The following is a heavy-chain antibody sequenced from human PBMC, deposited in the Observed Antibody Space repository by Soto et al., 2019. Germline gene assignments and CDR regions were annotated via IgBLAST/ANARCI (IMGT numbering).Heavy chain of an antibody. CDR1: GGTFSSYA. J-gene: IGHJ6*02. V-gene: IGHV1-69*01. CDR3: ARGGPDYGDDDLYYDGMDV. D-gene: IGHD4-17*01. Sequence: QVQLVQSGAEVKKPGSSVKVSCKASGGTFSSYAISWVRQAPGQGLEWMGGIIPIFGTANYAQKFQGRVTITADESTSTGYMELSSLRSEDTAVYYCARGGPDYGDDDLYYDGMDVWGQGTTVTVSS. CDR2: IIPIFGTA.